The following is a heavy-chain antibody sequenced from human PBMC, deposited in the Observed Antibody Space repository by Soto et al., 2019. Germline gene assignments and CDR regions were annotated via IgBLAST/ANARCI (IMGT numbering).Heavy chain of an antibody. V-gene: IGHV5-51*01. Sequence: GESLKISCQASGYSFSNFWIAWVRQLPGKGLEYMGIIYPGDSETRYSPSFHGKVTISADRSIGTAYLQWSSLEASGSAFYFCARSPRSSPYFDYWGQGALVTVSS. J-gene: IGHJ4*02. D-gene: IGHD6-13*01. CDR1: GYSFSNFW. CDR2: IYPGDSET. CDR3: ARSPRSSPYFDY.